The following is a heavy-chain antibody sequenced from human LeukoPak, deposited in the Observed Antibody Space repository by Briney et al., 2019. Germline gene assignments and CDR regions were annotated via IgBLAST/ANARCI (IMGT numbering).Heavy chain of an antibody. V-gene: IGHV4-59*12. Sequence: SSETLSLTCTVSGGSISIYYWSWIRRPPGKGLEWIGYIYDSGSTNYNPSLKSRVTISLDTSKNQFSLKLSSVTAADTAVYYCARGGHYYDSSGYFDYWGQGTLVTVSS. J-gene: IGHJ4*02. CDR1: GGSISIYY. CDR2: IYDSGST. CDR3: ARGGHYYDSSGYFDY. D-gene: IGHD3-22*01.